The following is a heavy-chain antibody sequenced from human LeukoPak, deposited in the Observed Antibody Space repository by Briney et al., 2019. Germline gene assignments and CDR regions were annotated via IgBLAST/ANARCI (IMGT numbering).Heavy chain of an antibody. D-gene: IGHD5-12*01. J-gene: IGHJ6*03. CDR3: AKGGGYEAQYYYYYLDV. CDR2: IFFDGTTK. V-gene: IGHV3-30*04. CDR1: AFTFSNYA. Sequence: GRSLRLSCAASAFTFSNYAMHWVRQAPGKGLEWVGVIFFDGTTKYYADSVKGRFTVSRDNSKNTLYLQMKSLRAEDTAVYHCAKGGGYEAQYYYYYLDVWGKGTTVTISS.